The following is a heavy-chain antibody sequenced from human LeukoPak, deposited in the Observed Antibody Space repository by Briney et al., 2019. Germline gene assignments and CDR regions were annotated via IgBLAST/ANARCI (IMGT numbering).Heavy chain of an antibody. D-gene: IGHD6-13*01. V-gene: IGHV1-18*01. CDR3: ARDRYSSSWYPVDY. J-gene: IGHJ4*02. CDR2: ISAYNGYT. CDR1: GYTFTSYD. Sequence: ASVKVSCKASGYTFTSYDINWVRQATGQGLEWMGWISAYNGYTDYAQKLQFRVTMTTDTSTSTAYMELRSLRSDDTAVYYCARDRYSSSWYPVDYWGQGTLVTVSS.